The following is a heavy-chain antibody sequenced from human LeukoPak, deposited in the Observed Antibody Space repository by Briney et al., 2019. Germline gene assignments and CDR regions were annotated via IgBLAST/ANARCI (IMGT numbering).Heavy chain of an antibody. V-gene: IGHV4-39*01. J-gene: IGHJ4*02. CDR3: ARHRAGGSGMAVDY. D-gene: IGHD3-10*01. CDR2: IHYSGST. CDR1: GGSISSSSDY. Sequence: SETLSLTCTVSGGSISSSSDYSGWIRQPPGKGLEWIGIIHYSGSTYYNPSLKSRLTISVDTSKNQFSLKVSCVTAANPAVYYCARHRAGGSGMAVDYWGQGTLVTVSS.